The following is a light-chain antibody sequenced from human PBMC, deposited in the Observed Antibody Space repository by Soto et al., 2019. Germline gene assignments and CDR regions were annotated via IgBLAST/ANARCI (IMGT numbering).Light chain of an antibody. CDR1: QSFNIY. CDR2: DAS. CDR3: QERSTSRVT. V-gene: IGKV3-11*01. Sequence: ETVLRRAGAALSLSPGERATLSCRASQSFNIYLAWYQQKPGQAPRLLIYDASNRATGIPARFSGSGSGTEFDLTIRCRQPDDIAVYYCQERSTSRVTFGGGTKVDIK. J-gene: IGKJ4*01.